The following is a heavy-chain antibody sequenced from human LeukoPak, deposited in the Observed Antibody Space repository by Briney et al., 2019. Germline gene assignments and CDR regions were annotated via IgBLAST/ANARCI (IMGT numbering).Heavy chain of an antibody. CDR3: ARVGIGDTVYYYGMDV. J-gene: IGHJ6*02. V-gene: IGHV4-30-4*01. CDR1: GGSISSGDYY. D-gene: IGHD3-10*01. Sequence: SETLSLTCTVSGGSISSGDYYWSWIRQPPGKGLEWIGYIYYSGSTYYNPSLKSRVTISVDTSKNQFSLKLSSVTAADTAVYYCARVGIGDTVYYYGMDVWGQGTTVTVSS. CDR2: IYYSGST.